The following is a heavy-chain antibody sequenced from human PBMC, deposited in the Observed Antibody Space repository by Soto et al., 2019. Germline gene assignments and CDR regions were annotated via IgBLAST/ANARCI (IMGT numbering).Heavy chain of an antibody. V-gene: IGHV1-69*08. D-gene: IGHD5-12*01. CDR1: GGTFSTST. J-gene: IGHJ4*02. CDR3: ARDSPIGSTYSGYDAIDS. CDR2: TIPLLNVA. Sequence: QVQLVQSGAEVKKPGSSVKVSCKASGGTFSTSTFTWVRQAPGQGLEWMGRTIPLLNVADYAQDFQGRVTITADKSTSTGYMELTSLTSKDTAVYYCARDSPIGSTYSGYDAIDSWGQGTLVTVSS.